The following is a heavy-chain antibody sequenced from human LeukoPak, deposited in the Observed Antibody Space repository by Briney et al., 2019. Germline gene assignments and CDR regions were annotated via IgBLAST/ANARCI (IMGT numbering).Heavy chain of an antibody. Sequence: GGSLRLSCAASGFTVSSNYMSWVRQAPGKGLEWVSVIYSGGSTYYADSVKGRFTISRDNSKNTLYLQMNSLRAEDTAVYYCARGPRIAAAGTGYYYYGMDVWGQGTTVTVSS. CDR1: GFTVSSNY. CDR2: IYSGGST. V-gene: IGHV3-66*01. CDR3: ARGPRIAAAGTGYYYYGMDV. D-gene: IGHD6-13*01. J-gene: IGHJ6*02.